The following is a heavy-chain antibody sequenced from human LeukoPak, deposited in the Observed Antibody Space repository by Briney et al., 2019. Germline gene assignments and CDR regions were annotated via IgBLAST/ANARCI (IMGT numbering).Heavy chain of an antibody. V-gene: IGHV4-39*01. CDR2: IYYSGST. Sequence: SETLSLTSTVPGGSISSSIYYWGWIRLPPGEGMEWIGCIYYSGSTYYNTSLKSRVTISVDTSKNQFSLKLSSVTAADTAVYYCERVYYGGGDSYAFDIWGQGTMFTVSS. D-gene: IGHD2-21*01. CDR1: GGSISSSIYY. J-gene: IGHJ3*02. CDR3: ERVYYGGGDSYAFDI.